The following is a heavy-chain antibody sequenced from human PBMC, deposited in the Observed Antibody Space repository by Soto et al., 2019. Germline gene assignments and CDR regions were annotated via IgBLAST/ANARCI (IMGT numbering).Heavy chain of an antibody. J-gene: IGHJ6*02. CDR2: INPSGGST. D-gene: IGHD2-8*01. V-gene: IGHV1-46*01. CDR1: GYTFTSYY. Sequence: ASVKVSCKASGYTFTSYYMHWVRQAPGQGLEWMGIINPSGGSTSYAQKFQGRVTMTRDTSTGTVYTELSSLRSEDTAVYYCARESAVVSKPGMRGHYGMDVWGQGTTVTVSS. CDR3: ARESAVVSKPGMRGHYGMDV.